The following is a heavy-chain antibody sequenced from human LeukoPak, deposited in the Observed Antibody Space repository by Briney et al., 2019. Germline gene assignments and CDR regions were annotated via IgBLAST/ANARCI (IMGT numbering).Heavy chain of an antibody. D-gene: IGHD1-7*01. J-gene: IGHJ6*02. CDR1: GFTVSSNY. Sequence: SGGSLRLSCAASGFTVSSNYMSWVRQAPGKGLEWVSVIYSGGSTYYADSVKGRFTISRDNSKNTLYLQMNSLRAEDTAVYYCASPGTYPYYYYYGMDVWGQGTTVTVSS. CDR2: IYSGGST. V-gene: IGHV3-53*01. CDR3: ASPGTYPYYYYYGMDV.